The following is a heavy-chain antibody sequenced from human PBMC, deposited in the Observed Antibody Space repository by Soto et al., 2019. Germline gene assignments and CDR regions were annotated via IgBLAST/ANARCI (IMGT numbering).Heavy chain of an antibody. CDR3: ARFRTYYYDSSGYSAGYFDY. CDR2: ISYDGSNK. Sequence: PGGSLRLSCAASGFTFSSYAMHWVRQAPGKGLEWVAVISYDGSNKYYADSVKGRFTISRDNSKNTLYLQMNSLRAEDTAVYYCARFRTYYYDSSGYSAGYFDYWGQGTLVTVSS. CDR1: GFTFSSYA. J-gene: IGHJ4*02. D-gene: IGHD3-22*01. V-gene: IGHV3-30-3*01.